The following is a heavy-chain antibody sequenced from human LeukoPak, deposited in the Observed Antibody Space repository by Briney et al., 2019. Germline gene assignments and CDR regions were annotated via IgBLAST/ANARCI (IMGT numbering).Heavy chain of an antibody. V-gene: IGHV4-61*02. CDR2: IYTSGST. D-gene: IGHD6-13*01. J-gene: IGHJ4*02. CDR1: GGSISSGSYY. Sequence: SETLSLTCTVSGGSISSGSYYWSWIRQPAGKGLEWIGRIYTSGSTNYNPSLKSRATISVDTSKNQFSLKLSSVTAADTAVYYCARSYSSSWYDYWGQGTLVTVSS. CDR3: ARSYSSSWYDY.